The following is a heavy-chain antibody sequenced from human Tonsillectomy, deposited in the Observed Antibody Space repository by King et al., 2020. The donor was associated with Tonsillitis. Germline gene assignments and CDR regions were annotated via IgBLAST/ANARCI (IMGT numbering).Heavy chain of an antibody. V-gene: IGHV4-31*03. CDR3: ARGLFSSTSADAFDI. Sequence: LQLQESGPGLVKPSQTLSLTCKVSGGPISSGGYYWSWIRQHPGKGLEWIGYIYYSGSTYYNPSLKSRVTISVDTSKNHFSLKLSSVTAADTAVYYCARGLFSSTSADAFDIWGQGTLVAVSS. J-gene: IGHJ3*02. CDR2: IYYSGST. D-gene: IGHD2-2*01. CDR1: GGPISSGGYY.